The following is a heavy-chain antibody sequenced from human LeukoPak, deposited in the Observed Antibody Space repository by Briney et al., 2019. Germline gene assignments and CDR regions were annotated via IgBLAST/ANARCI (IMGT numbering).Heavy chain of an antibody. D-gene: IGHD3-10*01. CDR1: GFTFSSYW. Sequence: PGGSLRLSCAASGFTFSSYWMHWVRQAPGKGLVWVSRINSDGSSTSYADSVKGRFTISRDNAKNTLYLQMNSLRAEDTAVYYCARVYYYGSGSRPLDYWGQGTLVTVSS. V-gene: IGHV3-74*01. CDR2: INSDGSST. J-gene: IGHJ4*02. CDR3: ARVYYYGSGSRPLDY.